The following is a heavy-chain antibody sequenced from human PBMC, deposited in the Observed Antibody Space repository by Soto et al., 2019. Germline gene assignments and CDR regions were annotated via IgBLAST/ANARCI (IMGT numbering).Heavy chain of an antibody. Sequence: AGESLKISCAASGFTFSTYEMNWVRQAPEKGLEWISYISSSGSSIYYADSVKGRFTISRDNAWNSLHLQMNSLRVEDTAVYYCARDGYDSSGDSEYFQYWGQGTLVTVSS. J-gene: IGHJ1*01. CDR1: GFTFSTYE. CDR2: ISSSGSSI. D-gene: IGHD3-22*01. V-gene: IGHV3-48*03. CDR3: ARDGYDSSGDSEYFQY.